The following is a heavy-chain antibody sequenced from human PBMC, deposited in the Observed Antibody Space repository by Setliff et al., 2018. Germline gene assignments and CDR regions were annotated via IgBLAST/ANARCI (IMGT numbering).Heavy chain of an antibody. Sequence: GGSLRLSCAASGFTFRNYYMHWVRQVPGKGLMWVSYMKSDGSHTAYADSVKGRFAISRDNAKNTLYLQMTSLEAKDTAVYYCARGGCSATSCLDYWGQGILVTVSS. V-gene: IGHV3-74*01. D-gene: IGHD2-2*01. CDR2: MKSDGSHT. CDR3: ARGGCSATSCLDY. J-gene: IGHJ4*02. CDR1: GFTFRNYY.